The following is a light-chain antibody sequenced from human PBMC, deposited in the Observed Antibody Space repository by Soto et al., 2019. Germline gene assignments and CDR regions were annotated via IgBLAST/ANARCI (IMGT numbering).Light chain of an antibody. CDR3: QQRSNWPQFT. CDR1: QSISSY. CDR2: DAF. J-gene: IGKJ3*01. Sequence: EIVLTQSPATLSLSPGETATLSCRASQSISSYLAWYQQKPGQAPRLLIYDAFNRATGIPARFSGSGSGTDFPLTISSLEPEDFAVYYCQQRSNWPQFTFGPGTKVDIK. V-gene: IGKV3-11*01.